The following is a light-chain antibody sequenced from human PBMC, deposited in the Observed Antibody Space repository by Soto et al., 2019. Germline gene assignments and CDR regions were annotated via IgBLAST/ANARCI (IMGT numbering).Light chain of an antibody. V-gene: IGLV7-43*01. CDR2: TTN. Sequence: QAVVTQEPSLTVSPGGTVTLTCASSTGAVTSGNYPSWSQQRPGQAPRTLIYTTNSKHSWTPARFSGSLLGDKAALTLSGVQPEDEADYYCLLYYGGAQLVFGGGTKLTVL. J-gene: IGLJ3*02. CDR1: TGAVTSGNY. CDR3: LLYYGGAQLV.